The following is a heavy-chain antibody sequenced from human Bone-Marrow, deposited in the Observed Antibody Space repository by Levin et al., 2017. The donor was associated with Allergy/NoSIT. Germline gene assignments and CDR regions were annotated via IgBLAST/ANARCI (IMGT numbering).Heavy chain of an antibody. CDR1: GYFFTDYY. J-gene: IGHJ6*02. D-gene: IGHD2-2*01. CDR2: ISPNGGGT. CDR3: ARDKRQPLLLRYYYGMDV. V-gene: IGHV1-2*06. Sequence: ASVKVSCKASGYFFTDYYMHWVRQAPGQGLEWMGRISPNGGGTNYAQKFQGRVSMTRDTSISTAYMELRRLRSDDTAVYYCARDKRQPLLLRYYYGMDVWGQGTTVTVSS.